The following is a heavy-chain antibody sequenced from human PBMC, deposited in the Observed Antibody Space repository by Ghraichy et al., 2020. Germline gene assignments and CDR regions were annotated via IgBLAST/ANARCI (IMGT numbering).Heavy chain of an antibody. CDR3: TRRDCSGGSCYSAS. Sequence: GESLNISCAASGFIFSGSPMHWVRQASGKGLEWVGRIRSKANNYATGYAASVKGRFTISRDDSKNTAYLQMNSLKTEDTAMYYCTRRDCSGGSCYSASWGQGTLVTVSS. CDR2: IRSKANNYAT. D-gene: IGHD2-15*01. J-gene: IGHJ5*02. V-gene: IGHV3-73*01. CDR1: GFIFSGSP.